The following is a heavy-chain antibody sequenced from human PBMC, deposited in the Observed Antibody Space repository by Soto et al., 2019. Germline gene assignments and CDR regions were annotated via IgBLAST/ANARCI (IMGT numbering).Heavy chain of an antibody. D-gene: IGHD3-3*01. CDR2: ISGSGGST. CDR3: AKDPRGKWLLSRVGYYYGMDV. CDR1: GFTFSSYA. V-gene: IGHV3-23*01. J-gene: IGHJ6*02. Sequence: GSLRLSCAASGFTFSSYAMSWVRQAPGKGLEWVSAISGSGGSTYYADSVKGRFTISRDNSKNTLYLQMNSLRAEDTAVYYCAKDPRGKWLLSRVGYYYGMDVWGQGTTVTVSS.